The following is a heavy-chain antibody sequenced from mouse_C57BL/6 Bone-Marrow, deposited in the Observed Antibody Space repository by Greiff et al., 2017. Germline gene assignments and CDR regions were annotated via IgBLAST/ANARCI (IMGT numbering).Heavy chain of an antibody. CDR3: ARLGYYGSSYDYFDY. J-gene: IGHJ2*01. D-gene: IGHD1-1*01. CDR2: LSNGGGST. V-gene: IGHV5-12*01. CDR1: GFTFSDYY. Sequence: EVKLVESGGGLVQPGGSLKLSCAASGFTFSDYYMYWVRQTPEKRLEWVAYLSNGGGSTYYPDTVKGRFPISRDNAKNTLYLQMSRLKSEDTAMYYCARLGYYGSSYDYFDYWGQGTTLTVAS.